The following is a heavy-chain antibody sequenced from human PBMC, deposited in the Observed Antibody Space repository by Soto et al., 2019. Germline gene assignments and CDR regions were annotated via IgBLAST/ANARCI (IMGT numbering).Heavy chain of an antibody. CDR3: ATAPYSYAPNDY. CDR2: FDPEDGET. D-gene: IGHD5-18*01. Sequence: ASVKVSCKVSGYTLTELSMHWVRQAPGKGLEWMGGFDPEDGETIYAQKFQGRVTMTEDTSTDTAYMELSSLRSEDTAVYYCATAPYSYAPNDYWGQGTLVTVSS. V-gene: IGHV1-24*01. J-gene: IGHJ4*02. CDR1: GYTLTELS.